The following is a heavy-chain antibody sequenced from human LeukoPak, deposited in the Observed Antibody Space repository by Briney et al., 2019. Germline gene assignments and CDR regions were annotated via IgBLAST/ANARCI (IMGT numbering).Heavy chain of an antibody. CDR2: ISYDGSNK. D-gene: IGHD2-2*01. CDR1: GFTFSSYA. CDR3: ARPPRRYRLFSWFDP. V-gene: IGHV3-30-3*01. Sequence: PGRSLRLSCAASGFTFSSYAMHWVRQAPGKGLEWVAVISYDGSNKYYADSVKGRFTISRDNSKNTLYLQMDSLRAEDTAVYYCARPPRRYRLFSWFDPWGQGTLVTVSS. J-gene: IGHJ5*02.